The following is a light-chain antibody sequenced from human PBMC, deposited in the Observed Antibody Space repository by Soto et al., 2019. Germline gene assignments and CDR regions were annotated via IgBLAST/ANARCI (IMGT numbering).Light chain of an antibody. J-gene: IGKJ2*01. CDR1: QSVTGY. V-gene: IGKV3-15*01. CDR2: RTS. CDR3: QQYSTWPPRYT. Sequence: EKVLTQPPATLSFPPGGRATLSCGASQSVTGYLAWYQQRPGQPPRLLIYRTSTRATKIPARFSGSGSGTEFSLTISSLQFEDFARYCCQQYSTWPPRYTFGQGTKLEI.